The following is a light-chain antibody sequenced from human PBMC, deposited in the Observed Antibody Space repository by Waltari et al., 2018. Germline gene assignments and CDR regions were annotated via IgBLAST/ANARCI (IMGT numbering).Light chain of an antibody. CDR2: RDT. CDR1: NIGSKN. J-gene: IGLJ3*02. V-gene: IGLV3-9*01. Sequence: SYDLTQPLSVSVALGQTARITCGGNNIGSKNVHWYQQKPGQAPLLVIYRDTNRPSRIPERFSGSNLGNTATLTISRVQDGDEGDYYCQVWDSGTGVFGGGTKLTVL. CDR3: QVWDSGTGV.